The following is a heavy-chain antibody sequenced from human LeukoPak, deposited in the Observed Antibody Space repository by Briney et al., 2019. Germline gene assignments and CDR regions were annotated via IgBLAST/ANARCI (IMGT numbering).Heavy chain of an antibody. D-gene: IGHD5-18*01. CDR2: IYDSGSS. Sequence: PSETLSLTCAVSGASISRYFWSWIRQPPGKGLEWIGYIYDSGSSKHNPSLESRVTISLDTSKNQFSLKLTFVTAADTAVYYCARVPDTTMVCFDYWGQGTLVTVSS. V-gene: IGHV4-59*01. CDR3: ARVPDTTMVCFDY. CDR1: GASISRYF. J-gene: IGHJ4*02.